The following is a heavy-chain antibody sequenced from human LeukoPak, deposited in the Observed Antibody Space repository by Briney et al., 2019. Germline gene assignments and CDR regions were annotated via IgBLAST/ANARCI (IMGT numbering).Heavy chain of an antibody. D-gene: IGHD3-3*01. CDR1: GGTFSSYA. V-gene: IGHV1-69*05. Sequence: GASVKVSCKASGGTFSSYAISWVRQAPGQGLEWMGGIIPIFGTANYAQKFQGRVTITTDESTSIAYMELSSLRSEDTAVYYCARDRTLYYYFWSGYGGNNWFDPWGQGTLVTVSS. CDR3: ARDRTLYYYFWSGYGGNNWFDP. CDR2: IIPIFGTA. J-gene: IGHJ5*02.